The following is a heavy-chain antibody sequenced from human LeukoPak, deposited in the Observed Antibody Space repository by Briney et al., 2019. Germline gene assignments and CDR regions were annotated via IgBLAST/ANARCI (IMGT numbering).Heavy chain of an antibody. CDR2: IYYSGST. D-gene: IGHD6-13*01. CDR3: ARQQLVLTDY. J-gene: IGHJ4*02. Sequence: SETLSLTCTVSGGSISSYYWSWIRQPPGKGLEWIGYIYYSGSTNYNPSLKSRVTISVDTSKNQFSLKLSSVTAADTAVYYCARQQLVLTDYWGQGTLVTVSS. CDR1: GGSISSYY. V-gene: IGHV4-59*08.